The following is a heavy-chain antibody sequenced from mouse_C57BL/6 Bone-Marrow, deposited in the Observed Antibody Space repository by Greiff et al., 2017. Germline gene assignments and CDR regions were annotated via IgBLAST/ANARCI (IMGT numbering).Heavy chain of an antibody. CDR3: ARWGHGNYWYFDV. V-gene: IGHV1-69*01. J-gene: IGHJ1*03. CDR1: GYTFTSYW. D-gene: IGHD2-1*01. Sequence: VQLQQPGAELVMPGASVKLSCKASGYTFTSYWMHWVKQRPGQGLEWIGEIDPSASYTNYNQKFKGKSTLTVDKSSSTAYMQLSSLTSEDSAVYYCARWGHGNYWYFDVWGTGTTVTVSS. CDR2: IDPSASYT.